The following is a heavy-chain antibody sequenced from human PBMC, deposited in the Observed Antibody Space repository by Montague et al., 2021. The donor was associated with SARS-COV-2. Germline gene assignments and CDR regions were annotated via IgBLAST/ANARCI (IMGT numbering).Heavy chain of an antibody. CDR1: GFTFSNNA. D-gene: IGHD5-12*01. J-gene: IGHJ6*02. CDR3: ARVRGPTLATSFVDF. Sequence: SLRLSCAASGFTFSNNAMHWVRQAPGKGLEWVSFITGSTGTIDYADSVMARFTISRDNGKNSLYLQMKSLRDEDTALYYCARVRGPTLATSFVDFWGQGTAVIVSS. CDR2: ITGSTGTI. V-gene: IGHV3-48*02.